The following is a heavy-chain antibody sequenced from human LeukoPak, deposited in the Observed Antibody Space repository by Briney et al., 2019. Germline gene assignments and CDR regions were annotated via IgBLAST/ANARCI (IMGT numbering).Heavy chain of an antibody. J-gene: IGHJ6*03. D-gene: IGHD5-18*01. CDR2: INWNGRIT. CDR1: GFTFDDYA. CDR3: ARGSVQLWLRDTYYYMDV. V-gene: IGHV3-20*04. Sequence: RPGDSLRLSCAASGFTFDDYAMNWVRHVPGRGLEWVSGINWNGRITEYADSVKDRFTIYRQNTKNSLYLYMNNLGGEDTALYFCARGSVQLWLRDTYYYMDVWGKGTTVSVSS.